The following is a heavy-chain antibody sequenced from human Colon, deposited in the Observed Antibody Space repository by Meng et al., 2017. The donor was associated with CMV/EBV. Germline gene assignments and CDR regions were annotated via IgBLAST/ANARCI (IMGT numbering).Heavy chain of an antibody. D-gene: IGHD2-2*01. CDR1: GYTFTSYY. CDR2: INPSGGST. V-gene: IGHV1-46*01. Sequence: ASVKVSCKASGYTFTSYYMHWVRQAPGQGREGMGIINPSGGSTSYAQKFQGRVTMTRDTSTSTVYMELSSLRSEDTAVYYCARKSRSTSVWSTDEYFQHWGQGTLVTVSS. J-gene: IGHJ1*01. CDR3: ARKSRSTSVWSTDEYFQH.